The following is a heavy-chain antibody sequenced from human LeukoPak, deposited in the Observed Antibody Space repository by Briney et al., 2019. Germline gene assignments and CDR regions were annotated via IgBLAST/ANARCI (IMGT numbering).Heavy chain of an antibody. CDR2: INPSGGST. CDR3: ARDRGAYYDSSGYLPDY. Sequence: ASVKVSCKASGYTFTSYYMHWVRPAPGQGLEWMGIINPSGGSTSYARKFQGRVTMTRDTSTSTVYMELSSLRSEDTAVYYCARDRGAYYDSSGYLPDYWGQGTLVTVSS. J-gene: IGHJ4*02. CDR1: GYTFTSYY. V-gene: IGHV1-46*01. D-gene: IGHD3-22*01.